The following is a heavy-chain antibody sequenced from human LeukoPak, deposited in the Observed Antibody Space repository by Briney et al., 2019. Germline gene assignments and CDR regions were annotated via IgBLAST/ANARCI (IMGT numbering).Heavy chain of an antibody. CDR1: TSR. J-gene: IGHJ5*01. CDR3: ARDLWNFYDDSSYYRDFDS. Sequence: ASVTVSCKATSRISWVRQAPGQGLEWMGWIGSYGGDTYYAQKFQGRVTVTTDTSTSTVYMELRSLRSDDTAVYYCARDLWNFYDDSSYYRDFDSWGQGTLVTVSS. D-gene: IGHD3-22*01. CDR2: IGSYGGDT. V-gene: IGHV1-18*01.